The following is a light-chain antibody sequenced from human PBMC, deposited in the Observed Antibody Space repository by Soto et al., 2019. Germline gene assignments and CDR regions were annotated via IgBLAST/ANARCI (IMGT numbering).Light chain of an antibody. J-gene: IGKJ1*01. Sequence: DIHMTQSPSSVSESAGAIFTITCRARQSISNWLAWFQQKPGKAPKLMIYDVSSLESGVSSRFSGSGSGTEFALAISSLQPDDFATDYCQQYNSYPWTFGQGTKVDIK. V-gene: IGKV1-5*01. CDR1: QSISNW. CDR2: DVS. CDR3: QQYNSYPWT.